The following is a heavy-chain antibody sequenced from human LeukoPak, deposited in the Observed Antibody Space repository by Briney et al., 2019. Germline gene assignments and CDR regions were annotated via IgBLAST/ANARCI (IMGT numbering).Heavy chain of an antibody. CDR2: ISYDGNDK. CDR3: ARDYRIQIAPGTHTHYYYYYMDV. D-gene: IGHD5-18*01. Sequence: PGRSLRLSCASSEFTFRSYAMYWVRQAPGKGLECVAVISYDGNDKYYADSVKGRFTISRDNSKNTLYLQMNSLRAEDTAVYYCARDYRIQIAPGTHTHYYYYYMDVWGKGTTVSVSS. CDR1: EFTFRSYA. V-gene: IGHV3-30-3*01. J-gene: IGHJ6*03.